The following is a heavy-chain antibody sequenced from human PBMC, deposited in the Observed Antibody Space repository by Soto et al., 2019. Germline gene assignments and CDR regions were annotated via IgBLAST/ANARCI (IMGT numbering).Heavy chain of an antibody. V-gene: IGHV4-61*01. CDR1: GGSVSSGSYY. D-gene: IGHD3-16*02. Sequence: QVQLQESGPGLVKPSETLSLTCTVSGGSVSSGSYYWSWIRQPPGKGLEWIGYIYYSGSTNYNPSLKSRVTISVDTSKNQFSLKLSSVTAADTAVYYCARALKMITFGGVIVRTFDYWGQGTLVTVSS. CDR2: IYYSGST. CDR3: ARALKMITFGGVIVRTFDY. J-gene: IGHJ4*02.